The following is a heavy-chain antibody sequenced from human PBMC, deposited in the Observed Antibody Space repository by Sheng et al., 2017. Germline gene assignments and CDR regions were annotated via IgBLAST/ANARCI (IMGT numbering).Heavy chain of an antibody. CDR1: GYTFTGFY. D-gene: IGHD3-9*01. CDR3: AKWGGTTYDILIGLFDD. V-gene: IGHV1-2*02. Sequence: QVQLVQSGAEVRKPGASVKVSCKASGYTFTGFYIHWVRQAPGQGLEWLGWINPNSGGTNYAPKFQGRVTMTRDTSITTAYMELSSLRSDDTAVYYCAKWGGTTYDILIGLFDDWGQGTLVTVSS. J-gene: IGHJ4*02. CDR2: INPNSGGT.